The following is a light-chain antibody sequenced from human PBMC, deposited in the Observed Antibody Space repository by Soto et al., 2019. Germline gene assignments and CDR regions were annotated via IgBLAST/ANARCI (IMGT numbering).Light chain of an antibody. CDR2: DAS. CDR3: QQFSSYPLT. CDR1: QSVSRY. Sequence: EIVLTQSPATLSLSPGERATLSCRASQSVSRYLAWYQQKPGQAPRLLIYDASNRATGIPARFSGSGSGTDFTLTISSLEPEDFAVYHCQQFSSYPLTFGGGTKVDIK. J-gene: IGKJ4*01. V-gene: IGKV3-11*01.